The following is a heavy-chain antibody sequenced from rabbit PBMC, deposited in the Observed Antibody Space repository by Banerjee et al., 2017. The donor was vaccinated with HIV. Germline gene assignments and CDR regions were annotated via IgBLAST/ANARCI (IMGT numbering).Heavy chain of an antibody. J-gene: IGHJ6*01. CDR3: ARDHPKSSDYDGMDL. CDR2: ITDDGNT. CDR1: GFSFSGSDH. Sequence: QSLEESGGDLVKPGASLTLTCTASGFSFSGSDHMCWVRQAPGKGLEYIGYITDDGNTYYANWAKGRFTISKTSSTTVTLQMPSLTAADTATYFCARDHPKSSDYDGMDLWGQGTLVTVS. V-gene: IGHV1S40*01. D-gene: IGHD1-1*01.